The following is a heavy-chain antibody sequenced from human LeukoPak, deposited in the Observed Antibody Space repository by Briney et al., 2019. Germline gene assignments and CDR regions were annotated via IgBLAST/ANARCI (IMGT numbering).Heavy chain of an antibody. J-gene: IGHJ4*02. Sequence: GESLKISCKASGYTFTNYWIGWVRQMPGKGLEWMGIIQPRDSDGRYSPSFRGRVTFSADKSNNTADLQWSSLKASDTATYYCARGLQTTVVTPFAYWGQGTLVTVSS. V-gene: IGHV5-51*01. CDR3: ARGLQTTVVTPFAY. CDR1: GYTFTNYW. D-gene: IGHD4-23*01. CDR2: IQPRDSDG.